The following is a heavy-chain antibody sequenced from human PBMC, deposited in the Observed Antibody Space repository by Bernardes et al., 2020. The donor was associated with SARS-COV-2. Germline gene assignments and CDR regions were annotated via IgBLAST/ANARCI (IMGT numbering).Heavy chain of an antibody. CDR2: INHSGSA. D-gene: IGHD3-3*01. Sequence: SETLSLICAVDSGSVSGYNWNWIRQSPGQGLEWIGEINHSGSATYNPSLNSRVTISVDMSKKHISLRLTAVTAADTAVYYCARVRITLFGVGVTKMSYYGLDVWGQGTSVIVSS. CDR3: ARVRITLFGVGVTKMSYYGLDV. J-gene: IGHJ6*02. V-gene: IGHV4-34*01. CDR1: SGSVSGYN.